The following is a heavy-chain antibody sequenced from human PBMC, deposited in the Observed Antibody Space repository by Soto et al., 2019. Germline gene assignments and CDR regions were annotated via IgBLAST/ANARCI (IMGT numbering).Heavy chain of an antibody. CDR1: GFTFSSYS. CDR3: ARDSATFLDSSGYYYA. D-gene: IGHD3-22*01. Sequence: GGSLRLSCAASGFTFSSYSMNWVRQAPGKGLEWVSSISSSSSYIYYADSVKGRFTISRDNAKNSLYLQMNSLRAEDTAVYYCARDSATFLDSSGYYYAWGQGTLVTVSS. J-gene: IGHJ4*02. CDR2: ISSSSSYI. V-gene: IGHV3-21*01.